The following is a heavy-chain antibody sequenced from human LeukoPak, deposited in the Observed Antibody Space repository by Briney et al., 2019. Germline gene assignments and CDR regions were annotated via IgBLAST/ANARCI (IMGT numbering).Heavy chain of an antibody. D-gene: IGHD4-23*01. CDR3: ARGHYGGNRYFDI. J-gene: IGHJ4*02. V-gene: IGHV1-8*01. Sequence: ASVKVSCKASGYTFRSYEINWVRQAPGHRLKWVGWIHPNSGKTGYAQKFQGRVTMTRDTSTETAFMELSSPKFDDTAIFYCARGHYGGNRYFDIWGQGTLVSVSS. CDR1: GYTFRSYE. CDR2: IHPNSGKT.